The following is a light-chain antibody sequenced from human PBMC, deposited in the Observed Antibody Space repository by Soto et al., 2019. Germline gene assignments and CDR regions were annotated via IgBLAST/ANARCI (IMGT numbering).Light chain of an antibody. CDR2: STS. CDR3: QQYDSPIWT. Sequence: ENVLTQSTGTLSLSPGERATLSCRASQSVGSSYLAWYQQKPGQAPRLLIYSTSSRATDIPDRFSGSGSGTAFTLSISRLEPEDFAVYYWQQYDSPIWTFGQGTKVEIK. V-gene: IGKV3-20*01. J-gene: IGKJ1*01. CDR1: QSVGSSY.